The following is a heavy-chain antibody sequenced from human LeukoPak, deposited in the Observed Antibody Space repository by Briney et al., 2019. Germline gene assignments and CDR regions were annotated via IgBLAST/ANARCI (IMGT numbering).Heavy chain of an antibody. Sequence: GGSLRLSCAASGXTFSSYDMIWVRQAPGKGLEWVSSISSTGNFIYYADSLKGRFTVSRDNAKNSLYLQMNSLRAEDTAVYYCARDLWDHWGQGTLVTVSS. CDR2: ISSTGNFI. CDR1: GXTFSSYD. J-gene: IGHJ4*02. V-gene: IGHV3-21*01. CDR3: ARDLWDH.